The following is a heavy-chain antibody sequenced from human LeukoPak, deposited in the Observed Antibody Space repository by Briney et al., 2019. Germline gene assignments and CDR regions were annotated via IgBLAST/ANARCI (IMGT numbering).Heavy chain of an antibody. J-gene: IGHJ3*02. CDR1: GFSFSNYW. Sequence: PGGSLRLSCAASGFSFSNYWMHWVRQAPGKGLVWVSRINSDGSSTIYADSVKGRFTISRDNAKNTLYLQMNSLRAEDTAVYYCARGRDGYNLVDAFDIWGQGILVIVSS. V-gene: IGHV3-74*01. CDR3: ARGRDGYNLVDAFDI. CDR2: INSDGSST. D-gene: IGHD5-24*01.